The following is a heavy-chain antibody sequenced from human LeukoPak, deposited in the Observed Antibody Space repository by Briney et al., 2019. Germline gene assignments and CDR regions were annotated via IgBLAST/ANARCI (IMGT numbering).Heavy chain of an antibody. CDR3: ARDDLGFDY. V-gene: IGHV3-23*01. J-gene: IGHJ4*02. CDR2: ISVTGNT. Sequence: GGSLRLSCAASGFTLSSYAMSWVRQGPGKGLEWVSAISVTGNTYHADSVRGRFTISRDSSKNTLYFQMNSLRAEDTAVYYCARDDLGFDYWGQGTLVTVS. CDR1: GFTLSSYA.